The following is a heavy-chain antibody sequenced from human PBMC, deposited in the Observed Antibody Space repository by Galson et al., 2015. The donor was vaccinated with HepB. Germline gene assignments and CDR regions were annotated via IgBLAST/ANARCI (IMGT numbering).Heavy chain of an antibody. V-gene: IGHV3-7*03. CDR1: GFTFNNYW. Sequence: SLRLSCAASGFTFNNYWMAWFRQAPAKGLEWVANIKTDGSEENYVDSVKGRFTISRDNAKNSLYLQMNSLRVDDTATYYCSRVASRYHFDYWGQGAVVTVSS. D-gene: IGHD1-1*01. CDR2: IKTDGSEE. J-gene: IGHJ4*02. CDR3: SRVASRYHFDY.